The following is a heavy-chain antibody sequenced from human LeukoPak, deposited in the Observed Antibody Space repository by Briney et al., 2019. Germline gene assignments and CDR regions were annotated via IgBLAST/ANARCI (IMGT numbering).Heavy chain of an antibody. CDR2: ISPSGSSI. CDR3: ARIEWERLGRAFDI. J-gene: IGHJ3*02. CDR1: GLTFSDYY. D-gene: IGHD1-26*01. V-gene: IGHV3-11*01. Sequence: GGSLRLSCAVSGLTFSDYYMSWTRQAPGKGPELVSYISPSGSSIFYVDSVKGRFTISRDNSKNTLYLQMNSLRAEDTAVYYCARIEWERLGRAFDIWGQGTMVTVSS.